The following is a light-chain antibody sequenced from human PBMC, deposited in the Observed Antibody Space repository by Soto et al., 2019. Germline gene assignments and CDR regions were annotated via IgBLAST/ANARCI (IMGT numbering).Light chain of an antibody. Sequence: QSALTQPASVSGSPGQSVTISCTGSSSDIELYNLASWYQPHPGKAPKLLIYETNTRPSGVALRFSGSKSGTTASLTVSGLQAEDEAEYFCCSYSTSDTFWLFGGGTKLTVL. CDR1: SSDIELYNL. J-gene: IGLJ3*02. CDR3: CSYSTSDTFWL. CDR2: ETN. V-gene: IGLV2-23*01.